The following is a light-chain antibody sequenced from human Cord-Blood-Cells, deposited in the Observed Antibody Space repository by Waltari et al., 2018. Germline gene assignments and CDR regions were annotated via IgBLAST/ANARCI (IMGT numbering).Light chain of an antibody. V-gene: IGKV1-39*01. CDR3: QQSYSTPWT. Sequence: DIQMTQSPSSLSASVGDRVTITCQASQSISSYLNLYQQKPGKAPKLLIYAASSLQSGVPSRFSGSGSGTDFTLTISSLQPEDFATYYCQQSYSTPWTFGQGTKVEIK. J-gene: IGKJ1*01. CDR2: AAS. CDR1: QSISSY.